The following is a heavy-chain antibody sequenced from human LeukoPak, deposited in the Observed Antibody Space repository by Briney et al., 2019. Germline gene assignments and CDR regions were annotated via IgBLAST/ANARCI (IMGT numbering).Heavy chain of an antibody. CDR3: AREGIAAAGLGDY. CDR2: IYYSGST. V-gene: IGHV4-61*01. CDR1: GVSVSSGSYY. D-gene: IGHD6-13*01. J-gene: IGHJ4*02. Sequence: SETLSLTCTVSGVSVSSGSYYWSWIRQPPGKGLEWIGYIYYSGSTNYNPSLKSRVTISVDTSKNQFSLKLSSVTAADTAVYYCAREGIAAAGLGDYWGQGTLVTVSS.